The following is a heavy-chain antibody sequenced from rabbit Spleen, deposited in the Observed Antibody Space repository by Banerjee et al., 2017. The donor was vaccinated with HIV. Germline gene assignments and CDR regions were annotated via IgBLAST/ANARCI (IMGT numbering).Heavy chain of an antibody. J-gene: IGHJ4*01. D-gene: IGHD1-1*01. CDR2: IYSGSSGAT. Sequence: QEQLVESGGGLVQPEGSLTLTCTASGFSFSSGYDMCWVRQAPGKGLEWIGCIYSGSSGATYYASWAKGRFTITRSTSLNTVTLQMTSLTAADTATYLCARRSSDNGGWDLWGPGTLVTVS. V-gene: IGHV1S45*01. CDR1: GFSFSSGYD. CDR3: ARRSSDNGGWDL.